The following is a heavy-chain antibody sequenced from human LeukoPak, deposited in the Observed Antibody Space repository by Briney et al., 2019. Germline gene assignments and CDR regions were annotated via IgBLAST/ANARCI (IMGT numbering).Heavy chain of an antibody. CDR3: ARGFYYTGMDV. D-gene: IGHD3-10*01. CDR1: GDSVSSNSAA. Sequence: SQTLSLTCAISGDSVSSNSAAWNWIGQSPSRGLEWLGRTYYRSKWYSDYAVSVKSRITFNSDTSKNQFSLQLDSVTPEDTAVYYCARGFYYTGMDVWGQGTTVTVSS. J-gene: IGHJ6*02. V-gene: IGHV6-1*01. CDR2: TYYRSKWYS.